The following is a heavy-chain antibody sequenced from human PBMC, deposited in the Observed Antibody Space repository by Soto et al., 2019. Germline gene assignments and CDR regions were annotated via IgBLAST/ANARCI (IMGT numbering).Heavy chain of an antibody. CDR2: IYHSGST. J-gene: IGHJ4*02. CDR3: ARTQGYSTIAYYFDY. D-gene: IGHD5-12*01. CDR1: GYSISSGYY. V-gene: IGHV4-38-2*01. Sequence: ETLSLTCAVSGYSISSGYYWGWIRQPPGKGLEWIGSIYHSGSTYYNPSLKSRVTISVDTSKNQFSLKLSSVTAADTAVYYCARTQGYSTIAYYFDYWGQGTLVTVSS.